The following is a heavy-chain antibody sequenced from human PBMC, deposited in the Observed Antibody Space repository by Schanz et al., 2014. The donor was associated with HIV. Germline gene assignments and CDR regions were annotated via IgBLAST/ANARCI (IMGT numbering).Heavy chain of an antibody. CDR3: TRLHYYYDRSGFSFDC. D-gene: IGHD3-22*01. V-gene: IGHV1-2*02. J-gene: IGHJ4*02. CDR1: GYTFTSYG. CDR2: INPNSGGT. Sequence: QVQLVQSGAEVKNPGASVKVSCKASGYTFTSYGINWVRQAPGQGLEWMGWINPNSGGTNLAQKFEGRVTMTIDRSITTASMELSRLNSDDTAMYFCTRLHYYYDRSGFSFDCWGQGTLVTVSS.